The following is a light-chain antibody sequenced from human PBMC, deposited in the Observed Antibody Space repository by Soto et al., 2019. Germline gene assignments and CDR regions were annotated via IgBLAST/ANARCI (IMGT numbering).Light chain of an antibody. CDR2: EIT. CDR3: ASYTRTTTLV. Sequence: QSVLTQPASVSGSPGQSITISCTGASGDIGSHSYVSWYQQHPGKAPKLLIYEITTRPSGISYRFSGSKSGNTASLTISGLQAEDEADYYCASYTRTTTLVFGGGTKLTVL. CDR1: SGDIGSHSY. V-gene: IGLV2-14*01. J-gene: IGLJ2*01.